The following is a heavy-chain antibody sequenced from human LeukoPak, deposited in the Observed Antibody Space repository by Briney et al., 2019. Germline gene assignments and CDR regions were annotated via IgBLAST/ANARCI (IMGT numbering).Heavy chain of an antibody. J-gene: IGHJ4*02. Sequence: SETLSLTVAVYGGSFSGYYWSRIRQPPSQGLDWIGEINHSASTYYNPSLKSRVTISVDTSKNQFSLKLSSVTAADTAVYYCARVSQYNLAAPPYFDYWGQGTLVTVSS. CDR3: ARVSQYNLAAPPYFDY. D-gene: IGHD5-24*01. CDR1: GGSFSGYY. V-gene: IGHV4-34*01. CDR2: INHSAST.